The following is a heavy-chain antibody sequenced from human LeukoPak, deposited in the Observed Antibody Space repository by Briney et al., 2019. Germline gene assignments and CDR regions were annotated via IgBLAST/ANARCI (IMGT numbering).Heavy chain of an antibody. J-gene: IGHJ4*02. CDR1: GFTFSSYA. V-gene: IGHV3-64*01. CDR2: ISSNGGST. Sequence: GGSLRLSCVASGFTFSSYAMHWVRQAPGKGLEYVSAISSNGGSTYYANSVKGRFTISRDNSKNTLYLQMGSLRAEDMAVYYCARVEFGYYYDSSGYPGHIDYWGQGTLVTVSS. CDR3: ARVEFGYYYDSSGYPGHIDY. D-gene: IGHD3-22*01.